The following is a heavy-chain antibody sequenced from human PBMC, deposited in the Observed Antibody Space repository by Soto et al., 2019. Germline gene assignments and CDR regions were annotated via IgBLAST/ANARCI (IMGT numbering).Heavy chain of an antibody. V-gene: IGHV3-48*01. Sequence: GGSLRLSCAASGFTFSSYSMNWVRQAPGKGLEWVSHISSNRRNTYYADSVKGRFTISRDSSKNTVSLEMTSLRAEDTAVYYCAKGGRQWLVTSDFNYWGQGALVTVSS. CDR1: GFTFSSYS. J-gene: IGHJ4*02. CDR2: ISSNRRNT. CDR3: AKGGRQWLVTSDFNY. D-gene: IGHD6-19*01.